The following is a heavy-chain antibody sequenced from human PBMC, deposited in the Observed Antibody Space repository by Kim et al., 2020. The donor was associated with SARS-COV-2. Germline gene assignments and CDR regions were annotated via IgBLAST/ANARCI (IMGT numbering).Heavy chain of an antibody. CDR3: ARGGTDLFNYYDSSGYGH. D-gene: IGHD3-22*01. Sequence: SETLSLTCTVSGGSISSGGYYWSWIRQHPGKGLEWIGYIYYSGSTYYNPSLKSRVTISVDTSKNQFSLKLSSVTAADTAVYYCARGGTDLFNYYDSSGYGHWGQGTLVTVSS. V-gene: IGHV4-31*03. CDR1: GGSISSGGYY. CDR2: IYYSGST. J-gene: IGHJ4*02.